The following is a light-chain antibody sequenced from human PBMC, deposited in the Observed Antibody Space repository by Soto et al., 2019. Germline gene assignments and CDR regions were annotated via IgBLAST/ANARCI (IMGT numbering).Light chain of an antibody. CDR2: AAS. Sequence: DIPLPQSPSSLSASVADRVPITCRASQSISSYLNWYQQKPGKAPKLLIYAASNLQSGVPSRFSGGGSGTDFTLTISSLQPEDFATYYCQQSYSTPITVGQGTRLEIK. J-gene: IGKJ5*01. V-gene: IGKV1-39*01. CDR1: QSISSY. CDR3: QQSYSTPIT.